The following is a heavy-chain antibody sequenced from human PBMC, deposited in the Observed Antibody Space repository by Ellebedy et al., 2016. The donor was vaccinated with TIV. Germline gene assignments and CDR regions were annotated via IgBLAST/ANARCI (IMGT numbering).Heavy chain of an antibody. CDR3: ARDVPADAAALLDY. V-gene: IGHV1-18*04. Sequence: AASVKVSCKASGYPFPNYGVSWVRQAPGQGLEWVGWISAYYGNTKYGQKFQGRISLTTDTSMGPAYMELRSLRSDDTGVYFCARDVPADAAALLDYWGQGTRVTVSS. CDR1: GYPFPNYG. J-gene: IGHJ4*02. D-gene: IGHD2-2*01. CDR2: ISAYYGNT.